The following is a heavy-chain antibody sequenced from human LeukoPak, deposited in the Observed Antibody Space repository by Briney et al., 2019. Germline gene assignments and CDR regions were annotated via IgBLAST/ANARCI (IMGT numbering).Heavy chain of an antibody. J-gene: IGHJ4*02. V-gene: IGHV4-39*07. CDR1: GGSISSSSSY. CDR3: ARARYYSGYDFFPDY. CDR2: ICYSGST. Sequence: SETLSLTCTVSGGSISSSSSYWGWIRQPPGKGLEWIGSICYSGSTYYNPSLKSRVTISVDTSKNQFSLKLSSVTAADTAVYYCARARYYSGYDFFPDYWGQGTLVTVSS. D-gene: IGHD5-12*01.